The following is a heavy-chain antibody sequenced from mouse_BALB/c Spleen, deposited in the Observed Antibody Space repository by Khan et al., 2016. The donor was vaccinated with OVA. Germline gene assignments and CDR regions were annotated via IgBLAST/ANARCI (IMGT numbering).Heavy chain of an antibody. V-gene: IGHV1S56*01. CDR2: IYPGDGST. Sequence: QVQLKQSGPELVKPGALVKISCKASGYTFTSYDINWVRQRPGQGLEWIGWIYPGDGSTEYNEKFKGKATLTADKSSSTAYMQLSSLTSENSAVYFWAREGVRGVDMDYWGQGTSVTVSS. J-gene: IGHJ4*01. D-gene: IGHD1-1*01. CDR3: AREGVRGVDMDY. CDR1: GYTFTSYD.